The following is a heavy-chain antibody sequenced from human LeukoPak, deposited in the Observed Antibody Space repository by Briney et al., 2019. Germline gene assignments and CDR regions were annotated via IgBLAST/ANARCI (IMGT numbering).Heavy chain of an antibody. CDR1: GFTFSSSG. Sequence: GGSLILSCAASGFTFSSSGMNWVRQAPGKGLEWVSSISSGSSYIYYADSVKGRFTISRDNSKNTLYLQMNSLRAEDTAVYYCARDLLQQLPYYYYYYGMDVWGQGTTVTVSS. CDR3: ARDLLQQLPYYYYYYGMDV. V-gene: IGHV3-21*01. CDR2: ISSGSSYI. J-gene: IGHJ6*02. D-gene: IGHD6-13*01.